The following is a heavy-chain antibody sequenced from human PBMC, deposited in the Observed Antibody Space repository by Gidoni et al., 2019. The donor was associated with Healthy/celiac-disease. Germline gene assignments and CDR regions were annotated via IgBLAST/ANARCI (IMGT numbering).Heavy chain of an antibody. CDR1: RSTFSRYT. J-gene: IGHJ4*02. V-gene: IGHV1-69*04. CDR2: IIPILDIA. CDR3: ARDFAMRGYSGPFDY. D-gene: IGHD5-12*01. Sequence: QVQLVHSGAEVKKPGSSVKVSCKSSRSTFSRYTISWVRQAPGQGLEWMGRIIPILDIANYAQKFQGRVTITADISTSTAYMELSSLRSDDTAVYYCARDFAMRGYSGPFDYWGQGTLVTVSS.